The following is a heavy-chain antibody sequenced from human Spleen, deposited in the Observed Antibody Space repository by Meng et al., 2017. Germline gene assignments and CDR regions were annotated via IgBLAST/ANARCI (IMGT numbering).Heavy chain of an antibody. Sequence: QVHLLQSGPEVKKPGASVRVSCKASGYTFGSYGICWVRQAPGQGLEWMGWFVNYVDTYPAPKFQGRVTMTTDTHTNTAFMELSSLRSEDTAIYYCARDLNGDRGIYFDYWGQGTLVTVSS. D-gene: IGHD3-10*01. CDR3: ARDLNGDRGIYFDY. CDR1: GYTFGSYG. V-gene: IGHV1-18*01. CDR2: FVNYVDT. J-gene: IGHJ4*02.